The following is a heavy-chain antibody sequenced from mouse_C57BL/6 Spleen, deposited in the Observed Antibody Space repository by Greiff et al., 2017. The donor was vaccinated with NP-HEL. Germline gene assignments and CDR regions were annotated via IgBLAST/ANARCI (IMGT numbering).Heavy chain of an antibody. CDR3: ARYTVVAEGAMDY. Sequence: QVQLQQSGAELVRPGTSVKVSCKASGYAFTNYLIEWVKQRPGQGLEWIGVINPGSGGTNYNEKFKGKATLTADKSSSTAYMQLSSLTSEDSAVYFCARYTVVAEGAMDYWGQGTSVTVSS. CDR1: GYAFTNYL. CDR2: INPGSGGT. J-gene: IGHJ4*01. V-gene: IGHV1-54*01. D-gene: IGHD1-1*01.